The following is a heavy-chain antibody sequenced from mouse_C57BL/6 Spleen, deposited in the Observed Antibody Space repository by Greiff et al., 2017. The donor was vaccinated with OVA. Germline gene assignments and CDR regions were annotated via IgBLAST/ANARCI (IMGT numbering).Heavy chain of an antibody. Sequence: VQLKQSGPELVKPGASVKIPCKASGYTFTDYNMDWVKQSHGKSLEWIGDINPNNGGTIYNQKFKGKATLTVDKSSSTAYMELRSLTSEDTAVYYCARGDYYGSRGYYAMDYWGQGTSVTVSS. J-gene: IGHJ4*01. CDR2: INPNNGGT. D-gene: IGHD1-1*01. CDR3: ARGDYYGSRGYYAMDY. V-gene: IGHV1-18*01. CDR1: GYTFTDYN.